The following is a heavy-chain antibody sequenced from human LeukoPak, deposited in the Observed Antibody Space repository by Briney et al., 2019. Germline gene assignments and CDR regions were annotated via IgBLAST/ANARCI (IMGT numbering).Heavy chain of an antibody. Sequence: SSETLSLTXTVSGGSISSYYWSWIRQTPGKGLEWIGYIYYSGSTNYNPSLKSRVTISVDTSKNQFSLKLSSVTAADTAVYYCARALNYGANFDYWGQGTLVTVSS. J-gene: IGHJ4*02. CDR1: GGSISSYY. CDR3: ARALNYGANFDY. CDR2: IYYSGST. V-gene: IGHV4-59*01. D-gene: IGHD4-17*01.